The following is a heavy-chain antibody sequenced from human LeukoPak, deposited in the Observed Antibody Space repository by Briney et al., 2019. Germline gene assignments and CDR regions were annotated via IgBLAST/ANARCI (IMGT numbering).Heavy chain of an antibody. Sequence: SETLSLTCTVSGGSISSYYWSWIRQPPGKGLEWIGYIYYSGSTNYNPSLKSRVTISVDTSKNQFSLKLSSVTAADTAVYYCARGRTYYYDGSGSYYFDYWGQGTLVTVSS. CDR2: IYYSGST. CDR1: GGSISSYY. CDR3: ARGRTYYYDGSGSYYFDY. J-gene: IGHJ4*02. D-gene: IGHD3-22*01. V-gene: IGHV4-59*01.